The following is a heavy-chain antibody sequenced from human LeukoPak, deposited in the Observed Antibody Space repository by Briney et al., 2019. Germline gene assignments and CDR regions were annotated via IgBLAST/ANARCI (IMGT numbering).Heavy chain of an antibody. CDR3: ARGALDAATPFDS. CDR1: GFTFDDYT. CDR2: ISWDGGST. D-gene: IGHD2-15*01. V-gene: IGHV3-43*01. J-gene: IGHJ5*01. Sequence: GGSLRLSCAASGFTFDDYTMHWVRQAPGKGLEWVSLISWDGGSTYYADSLKGRFTISRDNAKKSVYLQMNSLRAEDTAVYYCARGALDAATPFDSWGQGTLVTVSS.